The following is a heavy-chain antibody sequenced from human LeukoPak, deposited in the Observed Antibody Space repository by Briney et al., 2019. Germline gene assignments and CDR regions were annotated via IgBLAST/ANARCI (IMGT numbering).Heavy chain of an antibody. Sequence: ASVKLSCKVSGYTFSTYAMHWVRQAPGQRLEWMGWRHAGNGNTKYSQEFQGRVTITRDTSASTAYMQVSRLRSEDMAVYYCVRETPFGAFDIWGQGTMVTVSS. J-gene: IGHJ3*02. CDR3: VRETPFGAFDI. CDR2: RHAGNGNT. D-gene: IGHD2/OR15-2a*01. CDR1: GYTFSTYA. V-gene: IGHV1-3*02.